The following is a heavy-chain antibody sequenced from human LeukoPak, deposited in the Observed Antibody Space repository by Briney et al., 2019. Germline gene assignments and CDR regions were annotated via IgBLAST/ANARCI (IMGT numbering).Heavy chain of an antibody. CDR2: IYYSGST. CDR3: PSKIYDSSGYLFEY. D-gene: IGHD3-22*01. V-gene: IGHV4-59*01. J-gene: IGHJ4*02. Sequence: SETLSLTCTVSGGSISSYYWSWIRQPPGKRLEWIGYIYYSGSTNYNPSLKSRVTISVDTSKNQFSPKLSSVTAADTAVYYCPSKIYDSSGYLFEYWGQGTLVTVSS. CDR1: GGSISSYY.